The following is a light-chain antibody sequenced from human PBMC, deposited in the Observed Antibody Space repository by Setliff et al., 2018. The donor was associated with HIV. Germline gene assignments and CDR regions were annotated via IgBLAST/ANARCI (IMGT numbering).Light chain of an antibody. J-gene: IGLJ1*01. CDR2: DVS. CDR1: SSDVGGYNY. V-gene: IGLV2-14*03. CDR3: SSYTSSSTFV. Sequence: SGSPGQSITISCTGTSSDVGGYNYVSWYQHHPGKAPKLMIYDVSKRPSGVSNRFSGSKSGNTASLTISGLQAEDEADYYCSSYTSSSTFVFGTGTKVTVL.